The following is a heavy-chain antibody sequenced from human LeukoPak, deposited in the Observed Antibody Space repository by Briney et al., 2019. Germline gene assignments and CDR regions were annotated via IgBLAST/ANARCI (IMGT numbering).Heavy chain of an antibody. Sequence: GGSLRLSCAASGFTFSSYWMHWVRQAPGKGLVWVSRINSDGSSTSYADSVKGRFTISRDDAKNTLYLQMNSLRAEDTAVYYCARDWRYFDWLQSPYYYYGMDVWGQGTTVTVSS. CDR3: ARDWRYFDWLQSPYYYYGMDV. CDR1: GFTFSSYW. V-gene: IGHV3-74*01. CDR2: INSDGSST. J-gene: IGHJ6*02. D-gene: IGHD3-9*01.